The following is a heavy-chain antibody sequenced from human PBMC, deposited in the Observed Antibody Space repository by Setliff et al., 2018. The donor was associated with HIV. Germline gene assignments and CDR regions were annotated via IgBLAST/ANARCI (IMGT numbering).Heavy chain of an antibody. CDR1: GFTFSRHW. V-gene: IGHV3-20*04. Sequence: PGGSLRLSCAASGFTFSRHWMSWVRQAPGKGLEWVSGIDWNGDIRGYADSVKGRFTISRDTAKTSLYLEMNSLRAEDTALYYCTRDYRTSNWFDPWGHGTLVTVSS. J-gene: IGHJ5*02. CDR3: TRDYRTSNWFDP. D-gene: IGHD3-16*02. CDR2: IDWNGDIR.